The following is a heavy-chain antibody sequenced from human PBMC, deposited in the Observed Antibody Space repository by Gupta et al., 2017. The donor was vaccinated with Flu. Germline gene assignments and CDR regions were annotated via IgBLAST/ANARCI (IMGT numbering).Heavy chain of an antibody. Sequence: QVQLVESGGGVVQPGRSLRLSCAASGFTFSSYGMPWVRKAPGKGLEWVAVIWYDGSNKYYADSVKGRFTISRDNSKNTLYLQMNSLRAEDTAVYYCARAQGDIVVVPAAIEDWFDPWGQGTLVTVSS. CDR3: ARAQGDIVVVPAAIEDWFDP. CDR2: IWYDGSNK. CDR1: GFTFSSYG. V-gene: IGHV3-33*01. J-gene: IGHJ5*02. D-gene: IGHD2-2*01.